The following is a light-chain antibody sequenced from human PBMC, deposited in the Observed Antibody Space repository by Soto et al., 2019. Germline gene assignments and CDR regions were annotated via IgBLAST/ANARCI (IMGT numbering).Light chain of an antibody. CDR1: QSVSRN. J-gene: IGKJ2*01. V-gene: IGKV3-15*01. CDR2: GAS. Sequence: EIVMTQSPATLSVSPGESATLSCRASQSVSRNLAWYQQKPGQAPRLLIYGASTRATGIPARFSGSGSGTEFTLTISSLQSEDFAVYYCQHYNNWPSYTFGRGTKLEIK. CDR3: QHYNNWPSYT.